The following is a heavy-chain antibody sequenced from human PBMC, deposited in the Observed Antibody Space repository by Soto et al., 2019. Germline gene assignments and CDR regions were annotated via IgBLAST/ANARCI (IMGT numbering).Heavy chain of an antibody. D-gene: IGHD5-18*01. CDR2: ISYDGNNK. J-gene: IGHJ3*01. CDR1: GFIFSDFG. V-gene: IGHV3-30*18. Sequence: QVNLVESGGGVVQPGRSLRLSCEASGFIFSDFGMHWVRQAPGKGLEWVAVISYDGNNKYYAQSVKGRFTISRDNSKNTLFLNMDSLRPEDTAVYHCVKGDLDTAVVNSPDAYDFWGPGTRVTVS. CDR3: VKGDLDTAVVNSPDAYDF.